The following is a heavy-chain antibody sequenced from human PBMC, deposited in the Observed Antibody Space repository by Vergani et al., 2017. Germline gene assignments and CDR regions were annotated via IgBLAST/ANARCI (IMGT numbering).Heavy chain of an antibody. J-gene: IGHJ1*01. CDR1: GLTFSNFG. CDR2: IGKDGINT. Sequence: QVQLVESAGGVVQPGGSLRLSCAASGLTFSNFGMHWIRQAPGKGLEWLAYIGKDGINTRYRDAVKGRFTVSRDNSKDILYLQMDSLRTEDTAVYYCATKSCGTPGCQIGYFREWGQGTLVTVSS. V-gene: IGHV3-30*02. CDR3: ATKSCGTPGCQIGYFRE. D-gene: IGHD1-1*01.